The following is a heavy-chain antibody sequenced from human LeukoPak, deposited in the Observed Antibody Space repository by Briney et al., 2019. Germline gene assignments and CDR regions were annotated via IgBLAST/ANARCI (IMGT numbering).Heavy chain of an antibody. CDR3: ARDRNEVVPASISFYVYYYYMDV. V-gene: IGHV4-39*07. D-gene: IGHD2-2*02. CDR1: GGSISSSSYY. Sequence: SETLSLTCTVSGGSISSSSYYWGWIRQPPGKGLEWIGSIYYSGSTYYNPSLKSRVTISVDTSKNQFSLKLSSVTAADTAVYYCARDRNEVVPASISFYVYYYYMDVWGKGTTITVSS. CDR2: IYYSGST. J-gene: IGHJ6*03.